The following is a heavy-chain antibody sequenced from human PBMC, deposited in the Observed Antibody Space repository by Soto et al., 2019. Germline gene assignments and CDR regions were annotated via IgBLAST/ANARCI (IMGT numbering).Heavy chain of an antibody. CDR1: GFNFSSYN. J-gene: IGHJ6*02. Sequence: LRLSCAASGFNFSSYNINWVRQAPGKGLEWVSSISSASNHIFYADSVKGRFTISRDNAKSSLNLQMNSLRAEDTAVYYCAKDRGRGSPVSGGMDVWGQGTTVTVSS. D-gene: IGHD3-3*01. CDR3: AKDRGRGSPVSGGMDV. V-gene: IGHV3-21*01. CDR2: ISSASNHI.